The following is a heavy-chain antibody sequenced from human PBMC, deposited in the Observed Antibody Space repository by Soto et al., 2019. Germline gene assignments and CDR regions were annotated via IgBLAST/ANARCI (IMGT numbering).Heavy chain of an antibody. CDR3: ARLGSGWYYFDY. V-gene: IGHV4-39*01. CDR2: TYYSGST. CDR1: GGSISSSSYY. J-gene: IGHJ4*02. D-gene: IGHD6-19*01. Sequence: QLQLQESGPGLVKPSETLSLTCTVSGGSISSSSYYWGWIRQPPGKGLEWIGSTYYSGSTYYNPSLKSRVTISVDTSKNQFSLKLSSVTAADTAVYYCARLGSGWYYFDYWGQGTLVTVSS.